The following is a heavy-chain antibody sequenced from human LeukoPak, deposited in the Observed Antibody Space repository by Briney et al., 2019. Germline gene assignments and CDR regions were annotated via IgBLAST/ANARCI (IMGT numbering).Heavy chain of an antibody. J-gene: IGHJ3*02. D-gene: IGHD4-17*01. Sequence: GGSLRLSCAASGFTFSTAWMFRVRQAPGKGLEWVATIKQDGSEKHYLDSVKGRFTISRDNAENSLYLQMDSLRAEDTAVYYCARDPNGDYVGAFDMWGPGTMVTVSS. CDR2: IKQDGSEK. CDR1: GFTFSTAW. CDR3: ARDPNGDYVGAFDM. V-gene: IGHV3-7*03.